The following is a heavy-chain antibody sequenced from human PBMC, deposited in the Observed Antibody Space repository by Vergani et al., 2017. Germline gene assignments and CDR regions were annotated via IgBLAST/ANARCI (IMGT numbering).Heavy chain of an antibody. D-gene: IGHD6-13*01. CDR2: INPNSGGT. CDR3: ARDQIAAAGGTFDY. J-gene: IGHJ4*02. V-gene: IGHV1-2*02. Sequence: QLQLVQSGPEVKKPGASVKVSCKASGYTFTGYYMHWVRQAPGQGLEWMGCINPNSGGTNYAQKFQGRVTMTRDTSMSTAYMELSRQRSDDTAGYYCARDQIAAAGGTFDYGGQGTLVTVSS. CDR1: GYTFTGYY.